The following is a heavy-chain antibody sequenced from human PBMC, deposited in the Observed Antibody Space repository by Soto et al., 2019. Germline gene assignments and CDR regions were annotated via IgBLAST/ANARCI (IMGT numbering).Heavy chain of an antibody. D-gene: IGHD2-2*01. V-gene: IGHV4-39*01. CDR3: ARHLFLLQYQLPSGRYFDY. Sequence: QLQLQESGPGLVKPSETLSLTCTVSGGSISSSSYYWGWIRQPPGKGLEWIGSIYYSGSTYYNPSLKSRVTISVDTSKNQFSLKLSSVTAADTAVYYCARHLFLLQYQLPSGRYFDYWGQGTLVTVSS. CDR1: GGSISSSSYY. CDR2: IYYSGST. J-gene: IGHJ4*02.